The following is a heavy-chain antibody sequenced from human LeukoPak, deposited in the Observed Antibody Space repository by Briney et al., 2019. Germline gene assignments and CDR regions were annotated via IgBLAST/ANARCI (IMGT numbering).Heavy chain of an antibody. Sequence: PSEILSLTCTVSGGSISSYYWSWIRQPPGKGLEWIGYIYYSGSTNYNPSLKSRVAISVDTSRNQFSLKLSSMTAADTAVYYCARGSTRADDYWGQGTLVTVSS. J-gene: IGHJ4*02. CDR1: GGSISSYY. CDR2: IYYSGST. V-gene: IGHV4-59*01. D-gene: IGHD2/OR15-2a*01. CDR3: ARGSTRADDY.